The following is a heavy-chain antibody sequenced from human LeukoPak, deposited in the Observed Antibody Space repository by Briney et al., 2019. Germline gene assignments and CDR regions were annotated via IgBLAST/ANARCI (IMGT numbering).Heavy chain of an antibody. Sequence: SETLSLTCTVSGDSISSSPDYWGWIRQSPGKGLEWIGSFYYSGSTYYNPSLKSRVTISVDTSKNQFSLKLSSVAAADTAFYYCARDGISGAKSVVDWFDSWGQGTLVTVSS. CDR1: GDSISSSPDY. J-gene: IGHJ5*01. D-gene: IGHD6-19*01. CDR3: ARDGISGAKSVVDWFDS. V-gene: IGHV4-39*07. CDR2: FYYSGST.